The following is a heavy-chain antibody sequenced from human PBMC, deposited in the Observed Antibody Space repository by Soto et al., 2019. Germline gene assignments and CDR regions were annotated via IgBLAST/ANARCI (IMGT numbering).Heavy chain of an antibody. CDR1: GGSVSSGSYY. V-gene: IGHV4-61*01. Sequence: SETLSLTCTVSGGSVSSGSYYWSWIRHPPGNGLEWIGYIYNSGSTNYNPSLKSRVTISIETSNNQFFLKLSSVTAADTAVYYCARGDYYDSRGYPYGLGVWGQGTTVTVSS. J-gene: IGHJ6*02. D-gene: IGHD3-22*01. CDR2: IYNSGST. CDR3: ARGDYYDSRGYPYGLGV.